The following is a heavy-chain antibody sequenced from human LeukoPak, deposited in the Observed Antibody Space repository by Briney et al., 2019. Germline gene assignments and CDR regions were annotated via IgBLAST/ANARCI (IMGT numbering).Heavy chain of an antibody. Sequence: PGGSLRLSCAASGFTFSSYAMSWVRQAPGKGLEWVSAISGSGGSTYYADSVKGRFTISRDNSKDTLYLQMNSLRAEDTGVYYCAKGMVRGVIIPGWFDPWGQGTLVTVSS. CDR1: GFTFSSYA. D-gene: IGHD3-10*01. CDR2: ISGSGGST. V-gene: IGHV3-23*01. CDR3: AKGMVRGVIIPGWFDP. J-gene: IGHJ5*02.